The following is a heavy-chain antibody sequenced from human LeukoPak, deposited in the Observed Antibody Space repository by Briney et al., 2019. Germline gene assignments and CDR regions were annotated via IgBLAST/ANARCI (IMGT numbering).Heavy chain of an antibody. CDR2: IYYSGST. V-gene: IGHV4-59*01. Sequence: PSETLSLTCTVSGGSISSYYWSWIRQPPGKGLEWIGYIYYSGSTNYNPSLKSRVTISVDTSKNQFSLKLSSVTAADSAVYYCARESVPYVWASYPLGDVHYWAQGTLVTVSS. J-gene: IGHJ4*02. CDR1: GGSISSYY. D-gene: IGHD3-16*02. CDR3: ARESVPYVWASYPLGDVHY.